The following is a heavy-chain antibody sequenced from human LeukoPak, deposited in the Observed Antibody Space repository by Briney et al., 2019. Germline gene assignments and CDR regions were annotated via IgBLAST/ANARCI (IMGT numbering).Heavy chain of an antibody. CDR2: ISYDGSNK. Sequence: PGGSLGLSCAASGFTFSSYGMHWVRQAPGKGLEWVAVISYDGSNKYYADSVKGRFTISRDNSKNTLYLQMNSLRAEDTAVYYCAKCRGGYTAMVTYYFDYWGQGTLVTVSS. CDR1: GFTFSSYG. V-gene: IGHV3-30*18. D-gene: IGHD5-18*01. J-gene: IGHJ4*02. CDR3: AKCRGGYTAMVTYYFDY.